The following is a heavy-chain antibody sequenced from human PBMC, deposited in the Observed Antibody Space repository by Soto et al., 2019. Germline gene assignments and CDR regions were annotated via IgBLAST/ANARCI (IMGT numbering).Heavy chain of an antibody. Sequence: PGGSLRLSCAASGFPFSSYGMHWVRQAPGKGLEWVAVIWYDGSNKYYADSVKGRFTISRDNSKNTLYLQMNSLRAEDTAVYYCARDVTGPGGANPYYYYGMDVWGQGTTVTVSS. CDR1: GFPFSSYG. CDR3: ARDVTGPGGANPYYYYGMDV. D-gene: IGHD3-10*01. CDR2: IWYDGSNK. J-gene: IGHJ6*02. V-gene: IGHV3-33*01.